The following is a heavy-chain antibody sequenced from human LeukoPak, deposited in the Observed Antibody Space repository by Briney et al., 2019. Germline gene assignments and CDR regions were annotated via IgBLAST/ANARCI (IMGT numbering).Heavy chain of an antibody. D-gene: IGHD3-9*01. CDR2: IHYSGSA. Sequence: SETLSLTCTVSDDSISSNSYYWGWIRQPPGKGLEWIGNIHYSGSAYYNPSLKSRVTISVDTSKNQFSLKLSSVTAADTAVYYCARRRLRYFDWLPEGDFDYWGQGTLVTVSS. CDR1: DDSISSNSYY. CDR3: ARRRLRYFDWLPEGDFDY. V-gene: IGHV4-39*01. J-gene: IGHJ4*02.